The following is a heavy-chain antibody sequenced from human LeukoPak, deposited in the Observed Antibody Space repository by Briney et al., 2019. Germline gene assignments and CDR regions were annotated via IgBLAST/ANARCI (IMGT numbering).Heavy chain of an antibody. CDR1: GYTFTSYG. D-gene: IGHD3-10*01. Sequence: GASVKVSCKASGYTFTSYGISWVRQAPGQGLEWMGWISAYNGNTNYAQKLQGRVTMTTDTSTSTAYMELRSLRSDDTAVYYCARAKAGRGADPYYFDYWGQGTLVTVPS. CDR2: ISAYNGNT. CDR3: ARAKAGRGADPYYFDY. V-gene: IGHV1-18*01. J-gene: IGHJ4*02.